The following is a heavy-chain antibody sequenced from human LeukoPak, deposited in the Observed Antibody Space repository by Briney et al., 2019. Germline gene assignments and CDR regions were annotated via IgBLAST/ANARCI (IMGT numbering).Heavy chain of an antibody. CDR3: ARHEVSEGSSGWKGYYFDY. CDR1: GYSFTSYW. Sequence: GESLKISCKGSGYSFTSYWIGWVRQMPGKGLEWMGIIYPGDSDTRYSPSFQGQVTIPADKSISTAYLQWSSLKASDTAMYYCARHEVSEGSSGWKGYYFDYWGQGTLVTVSS. J-gene: IGHJ4*02. D-gene: IGHD6-19*01. V-gene: IGHV5-51*01. CDR2: IYPGDSDT.